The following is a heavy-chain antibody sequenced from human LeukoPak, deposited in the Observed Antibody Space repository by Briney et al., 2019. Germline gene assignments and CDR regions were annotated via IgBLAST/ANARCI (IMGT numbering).Heavy chain of an antibody. Sequence: PGGSLRLSCAASGFMLSSTWMHWVRQAPGKGLVWVSQINSDATSTSYADSVRGRFTISRDDAKNTMYLQMNSLRAEDTAMYYCVRGSPGYSSSWHAYWGQGTLVTVSS. CDR2: INSDATST. J-gene: IGHJ4*02. V-gene: IGHV3-74*01. CDR3: VRGSPGYSSSWHAY. D-gene: IGHD6-13*01. CDR1: GFMLSSTW.